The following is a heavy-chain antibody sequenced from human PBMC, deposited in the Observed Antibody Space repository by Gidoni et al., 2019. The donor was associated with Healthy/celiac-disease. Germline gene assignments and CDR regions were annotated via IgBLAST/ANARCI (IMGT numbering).Heavy chain of an antibody. J-gene: IGHJ6*02. CDR2: ISYDGSNK. V-gene: IGHV3-30-3*01. Sequence: QVQLVESGGGVVQPGRSLSRSCAAPGFTFSSYAMHWVRQAPGKGREWVAVISYDGSNKYYADSVKGRFTISRDNSKNTLYLQMNSLRAEDTAVYYCARDKNSGSYYYYYGMDVWGQGTTVTVSS. D-gene: IGHD1-26*01. CDR3: ARDKNSGSYYYYYGMDV. CDR1: GFTFSSYA.